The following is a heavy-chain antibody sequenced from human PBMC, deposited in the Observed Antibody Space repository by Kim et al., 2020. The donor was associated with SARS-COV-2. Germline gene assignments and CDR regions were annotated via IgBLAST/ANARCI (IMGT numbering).Heavy chain of an antibody. J-gene: IGHJ6*01. CDR2: IWYDGSNK. CDR1: GFTFSSYG. CDR3: ARDTLPPDGESGDNYYA. V-gene: IGHV3-33*01. D-gene: IGHD7-27*01. Sequence: GGSLRLSCAASGFTFSSYGMHWVRQAPGKGLEWVAVIWYDGSNKYYTDSVKGRFTISRDNSKNTLYLQVNSLRADDTAVYYCARDTLPPDGESGDNYYA.